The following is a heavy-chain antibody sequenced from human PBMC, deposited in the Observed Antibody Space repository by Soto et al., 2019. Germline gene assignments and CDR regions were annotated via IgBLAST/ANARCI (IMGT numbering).Heavy chain of an antibody. Sequence: QVQLVESGGGVVQPGRSLRLSCAASGFTFSSYGMHWVRQAPGKGLEWVAVISYDGSNKYYADSVKGRFTIPKDNSKNTMYLQMNSLRAEDTAVYYCSKDLEWELGPPYWGQGTLVTVSS. D-gene: IGHD1-26*01. V-gene: IGHV3-30*18. J-gene: IGHJ4*02. CDR1: GFTFSSYG. CDR2: ISYDGSNK. CDR3: SKDLEWELGPPY.